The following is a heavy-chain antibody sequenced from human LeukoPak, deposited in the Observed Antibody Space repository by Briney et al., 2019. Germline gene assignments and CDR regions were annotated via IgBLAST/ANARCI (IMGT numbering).Heavy chain of an antibody. CDR2: IHHGGFT. CDR3: SRGGLGGSAFDI. V-gene: IGHV4-34*01. J-gene: IGHJ3*02. CDR1: GASFSDSY. D-gene: IGHD3/OR15-3a*01. Sequence: KPSETLSLTCVVSGASFSDSYWSWIRQPPGRGLEWIGEIHHGGFTNYNPSLKSRVTISVDTSKNQFSLKLTSVTAADTAVYYCSRGGLGGSAFDIWGQGTMVTVSS.